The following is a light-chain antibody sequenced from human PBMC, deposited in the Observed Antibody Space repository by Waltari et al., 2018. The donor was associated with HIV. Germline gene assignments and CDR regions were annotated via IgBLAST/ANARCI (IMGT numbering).Light chain of an antibody. CDR1: KSISSW. CDR2: KAS. V-gene: IGKV1-5*03. Sequence: DIQMTQSPSTLSASVGDRVTITCRASKSISSWLAWFQQKPGKVPKLLIYKASSLQSGVPSRFSGSGSGTEFTFTIDSLQPDDFATYYCQQYSRYRYTFGQGTNLELK. J-gene: IGKJ2*01. CDR3: QQYSRYRYT.